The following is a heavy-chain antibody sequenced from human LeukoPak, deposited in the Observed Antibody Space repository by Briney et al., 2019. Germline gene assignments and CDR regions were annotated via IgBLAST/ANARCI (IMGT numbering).Heavy chain of an antibody. V-gene: IGHV3-21*01. J-gene: IGHJ6*03. D-gene: IGHD6-13*01. CDR3: ARVSHSSSWYGEDYYYYMDV. Sequence: GGSLRLSCAASGFTFSSYSMNWVRQAPGKGLEWVSSISSSSSYIYYADSVKGRFTISRDNAKNSLYLQMNSLRAEDTAVNYCARVSHSSSWYGEDYYYYMDVWGKGTTVTVSS. CDR1: GFTFSSYS. CDR2: ISSSSSYI.